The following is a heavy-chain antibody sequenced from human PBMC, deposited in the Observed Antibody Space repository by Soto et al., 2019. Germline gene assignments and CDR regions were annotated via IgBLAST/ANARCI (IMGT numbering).Heavy chain of an antibody. CDR3: ARPGDSSGYRVYYYYYGMDV. CDR2: INPFDGSK. J-gene: IGHJ6*02. D-gene: IGHD3-22*01. V-gene: IGHV1-46*01. CDR1: GYIFTSYY. Sequence: ASVKVSCKASGYIFTSYYIHWVRQAPGQGLEWMGWINPFDGSKMFAQSFQGRVTMTRDTSTSTVYMEVSSLRSEDTAVYYCARPGDSSGYRVYYYYYGMDVWG.